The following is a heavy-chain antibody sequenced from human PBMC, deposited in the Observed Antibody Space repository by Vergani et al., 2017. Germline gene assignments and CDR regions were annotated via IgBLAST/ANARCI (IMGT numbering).Heavy chain of an antibody. Sequence: QLQLQESGSGLVKPSQTLSLTCAVSGGSISSGGYSWSWIRQPPGKGLEWIGYIYYSGSTYYNPSLKSRVTISVDTSKNQFSLKLSSVTAADTAVYYCARAVTTVIEYYFDYWGQGTLVTVSS. V-gene: IGHV4-30-2*05. CDR3: ARAVTTVIEYYFDY. CDR1: GGSISSGGYS. CDR2: IYYSGST. D-gene: IGHD4-17*01. J-gene: IGHJ4*02.